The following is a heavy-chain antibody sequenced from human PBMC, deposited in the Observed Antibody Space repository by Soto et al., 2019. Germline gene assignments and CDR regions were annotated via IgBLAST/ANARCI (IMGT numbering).Heavy chain of an antibody. CDR1: GFTFSSYA. CDR3: ARDRDILTGYVFPVGMDV. V-gene: IGHV3-30-3*01. CDR2: ISYDGSNK. D-gene: IGHD3-9*01. J-gene: IGHJ6*02. Sequence: GGSLRLSCAASGFTFSSYAMHWVRQAPGKGLEWVAVISYDGSNKYYADSVKGRFTISRDNSKNTLYLQMNSLRAEDTAVYYCARDRDILTGYVFPVGMDVWGQGTTVTVSS.